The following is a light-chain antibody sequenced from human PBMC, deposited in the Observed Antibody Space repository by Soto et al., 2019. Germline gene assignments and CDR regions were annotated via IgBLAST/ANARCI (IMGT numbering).Light chain of an antibody. CDR2: KSS. V-gene: IGKV1-5*03. Sequence: ILMSQSPSSLSASVGDRVTITCRASQGLDKCLAWYQQKPGQAPNLLIYKSSTLREGVPSRFSGFGSGTEYILTISDLQPDDFGTYYCQQYSSYWAFGQGTMVEIK. CDR3: QQYSSYWA. CDR1: QGLDKC. J-gene: IGKJ1*01.